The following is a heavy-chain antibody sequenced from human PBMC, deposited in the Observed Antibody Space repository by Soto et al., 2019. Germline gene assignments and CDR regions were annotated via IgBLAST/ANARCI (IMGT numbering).Heavy chain of an antibody. CDR2: IYYSGST. Sequence: QLQLQESGPGLVKPSETLSLTCTVSGGSISSSSYYWGWIRQPPGKGLEWIGSIYYSGSTYYNPSLKSRVTISVDTSKNQFSLKLSSVTAADTAVYYCANGVGQAPFDYWGQGTLVTVSS. D-gene: IGHD4-17*01. J-gene: IGHJ4*02. CDR3: ANGVGQAPFDY. CDR1: GGSISSSSYY. V-gene: IGHV4-39*01.